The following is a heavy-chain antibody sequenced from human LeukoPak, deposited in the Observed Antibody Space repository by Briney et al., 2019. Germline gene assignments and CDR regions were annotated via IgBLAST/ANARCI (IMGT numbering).Heavy chain of an antibody. CDR3: ARAQAGTFSRFDP. CDR1: GGSISGYH. Sequence: SETPSLTCTVSGGSISGYHWSWIRQAAGKGLEWIGRIYSSGSTNYNPSLKSRVIMSVDTSKNQLSLKLSSVTAADTAVYYCARAQAGTFSRFDPWGQGTLVTVSS. J-gene: IGHJ5*02. CDR2: IYSSGST. D-gene: IGHD6-19*01. V-gene: IGHV4-4*07.